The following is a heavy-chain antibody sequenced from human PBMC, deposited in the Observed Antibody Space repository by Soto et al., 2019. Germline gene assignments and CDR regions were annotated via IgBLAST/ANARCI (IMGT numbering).Heavy chain of an antibody. J-gene: IGHJ4*02. CDR2: INPNSGGT. D-gene: IGHD5-12*01. Sequence: ASVKVSCKASGYTFTGYSMHWVRQAPGQGLEWMGWINPNSGGTNYAQKFQGWVTMTRDTSISTAYMELSRLTSDDTAVYYCATACRDGYNCLDYWGQGTLVTVSS. CDR1: GYTFTGYS. CDR3: ATACRDGYNCLDY. V-gene: IGHV1-2*04.